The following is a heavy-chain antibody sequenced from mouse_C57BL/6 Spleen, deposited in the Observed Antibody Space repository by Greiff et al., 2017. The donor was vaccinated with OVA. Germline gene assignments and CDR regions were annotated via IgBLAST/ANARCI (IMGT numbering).Heavy chain of an antibody. CDR1: GYSITSGYY. CDR2: ISYDGSN. Sequence: EVKLQESGPGLVKPSQSLSLTCSVTGYSITSGYYWNWIRQFPGNKLEWMGYISYDGSNNYNPSLKNRISITRDTSKNQFFLKLNSVTTEDTATYYCARDYSKIAYWGQGTLVTVSA. J-gene: IGHJ3*01. V-gene: IGHV3-6*01. D-gene: IGHD2-5*01. CDR3: ARDYSKIAY.